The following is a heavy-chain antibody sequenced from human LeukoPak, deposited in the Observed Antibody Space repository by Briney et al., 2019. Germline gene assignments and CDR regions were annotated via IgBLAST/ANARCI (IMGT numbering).Heavy chain of an antibody. D-gene: IGHD3-3*01. Sequence: ASVKVSCKASGYTFTGYYMHWVRQAPGQGLEWMGWINPNSGGTNYAQKFQGRVTMTRDTSISTAYMELSRLRPDDTAVYYCAREGAMTYSWSYWGQGTLVTVSS. J-gene: IGHJ4*02. V-gene: IGHV1-2*02. CDR2: INPNSGGT. CDR3: AREGAMTYSWSY. CDR1: GYTFTGYY.